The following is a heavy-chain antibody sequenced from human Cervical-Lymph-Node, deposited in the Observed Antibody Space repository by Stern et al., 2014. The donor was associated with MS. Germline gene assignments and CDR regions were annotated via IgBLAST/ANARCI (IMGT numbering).Heavy chain of an antibody. CDR1: GGSIGYFY. Sequence: QVQLQESGPGLVKPSETLYLTCTVSGGSIGYFYWSWIRQPPGKGLEWMGYIYHSGSTNYNPSLKSRVTISVDTSRNQFSLKLNSVTTADTAVYYCARAGTARVFDYWGQGTLVTVSS. CDR2: IYHSGST. CDR3: ARAGTARVFDY. J-gene: IGHJ4*02. V-gene: IGHV4-59*01. D-gene: IGHD6-6*01.